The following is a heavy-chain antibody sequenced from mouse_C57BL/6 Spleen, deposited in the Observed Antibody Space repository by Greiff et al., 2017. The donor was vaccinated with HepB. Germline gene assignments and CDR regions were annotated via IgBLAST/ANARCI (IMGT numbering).Heavy chain of an antibody. J-gene: IGHJ3*01. D-gene: IGHD2-5*01. V-gene: IGHV1-55*01. CDR1: GYTFTSYW. CDR2: IYPGSGST. Sequence: VQLQQPGAELVKPGASVKMSCKASGYTFTSYWITWVKQRPGQGLEWIGDIYPGSGSTNYKEKFKSKATLTVDTSSSTAYMQLSSLTSKDSAVYYCARRGSNYPFAYWGQGTLVTVSA. CDR3: ARRGSNYPFAY.